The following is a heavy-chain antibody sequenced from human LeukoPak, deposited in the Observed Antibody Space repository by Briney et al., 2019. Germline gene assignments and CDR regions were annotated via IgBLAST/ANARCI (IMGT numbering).Heavy chain of an antibody. CDR2: IKRDGTDK. D-gene: IGHD6-19*01. Sequence: GGSLRLSCAASGFTFNNYWMSWVRQAPGRGLEWLANIKRDGTDKYYVGSVEGRFTISRDNAKNSLFLQMSSLRAEDTAIYYCTRALYNTGWYPDYFDSWGQGTLVTVSS. J-gene: IGHJ4*02. CDR3: TRALYNTGWYPDYFDS. CDR1: GFTFNNYW. V-gene: IGHV3-7*01.